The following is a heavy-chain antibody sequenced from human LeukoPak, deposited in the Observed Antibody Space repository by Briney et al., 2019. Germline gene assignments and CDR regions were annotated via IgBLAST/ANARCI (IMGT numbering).Heavy chain of an antibody. CDR2: IIPIFDTA. CDR3: ARISLGAIWGYYYGMDV. D-gene: IGHD1-26*01. V-gene: IGHV1-69*13. Sequence: ASVKVSCKASGYSFTTYGMNWVPQAPGQGLEWMGGIIPIFDTADYAQKFQGRVTITADESTSTAYMELSSLRSEDTAVFYCARISLGAIWGYYYGMDVWGQGTTVTVSS. CDR1: GYSFTTYG. J-gene: IGHJ6*02.